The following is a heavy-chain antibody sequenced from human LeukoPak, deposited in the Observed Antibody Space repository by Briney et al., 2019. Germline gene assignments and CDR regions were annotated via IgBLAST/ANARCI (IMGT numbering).Heavy chain of an antibody. CDR2: ISGSGGST. CDR3: AKDMLVTSGSSFDY. V-gene: IGHV3-23*01. CDR1: GFTFSSYA. Sequence: GGSLRLSCAASGFTFSSYAMSWVRQAPGKGLEWVSAISGSGGSTYYADSVKGRFTISRDNSKNTLYLQMNSLRAEDTALYYCAKDMLVTSGSSFDYWGQGTLVTVSS. D-gene: IGHD3-10*01. J-gene: IGHJ4*02.